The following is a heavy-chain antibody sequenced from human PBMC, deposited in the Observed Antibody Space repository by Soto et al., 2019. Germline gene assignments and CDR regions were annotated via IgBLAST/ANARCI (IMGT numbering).Heavy chain of an antibody. D-gene: IGHD6-6*01. Sequence: GESLKISCKGSGYSFTSYWLGWVRQMPGKGLEWMGIIYPGDSDTRYSPSFQGKVTISADKSISTAYLQWSSLKASDTAMYYCAVSSEYSSSSDIGYGMDVWGQGTTVTVSS. CDR1: GYSFTSYW. J-gene: IGHJ6*02. V-gene: IGHV5-51*01. CDR2: IYPGDSDT. CDR3: AVSSEYSSSSDIGYGMDV.